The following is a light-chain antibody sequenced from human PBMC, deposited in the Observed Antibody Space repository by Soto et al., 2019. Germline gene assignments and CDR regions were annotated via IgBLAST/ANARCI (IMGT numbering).Light chain of an antibody. Sequence: EIVLTQSPVTLSLSPGERATLSCRASQSVSSYLAWYQQKPGQAPRLLIYDTSKRATGVPTRFSGSGSGTDFTLTISSLEPEDFALYYCQQRSTWPPGYTFGQGTKLEIK. CDR2: DTS. CDR1: QSVSSY. J-gene: IGKJ2*01. V-gene: IGKV3-11*01. CDR3: QQRSTWPPGYT.